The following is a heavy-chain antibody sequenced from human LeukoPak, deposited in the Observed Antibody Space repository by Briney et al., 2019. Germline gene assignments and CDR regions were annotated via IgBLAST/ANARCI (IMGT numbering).Heavy chain of an antibody. CDR2: INHSGST. D-gene: IGHD6-13*01. V-gene: IGHV4-34*01. CDR1: GGSFSGYY. Sequence: SETLSLTCAVYGGSFSGYYWSWIRQPPGKGLEWIGEINHSGSTNYNPSLKSRVTISVDTSKNQFSLKLSSVPAADTAVYYCASRRVPRYSSSWTLSGAAFDIWGQGTMVTVSS. CDR3: ASRRVPRYSSSWTLSGAAFDI. J-gene: IGHJ3*02.